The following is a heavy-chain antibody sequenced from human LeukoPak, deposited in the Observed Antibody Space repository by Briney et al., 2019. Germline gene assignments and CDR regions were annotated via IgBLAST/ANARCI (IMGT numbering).Heavy chain of an antibody. CDR1: GGSISSYY. D-gene: IGHD5-18*01. Sequence: SETLSLTCTVSGGSISSYYWSWIRQPAGKGLEWIGRIYTSGSTNYNPSLKSRVTMSVDTSKNQFSLKLSSVTAADTAVYYCARDYEWIQLWPAFDYWGQGTLVTVSS. J-gene: IGHJ4*02. CDR2: IYTSGST. CDR3: ARDYEWIQLWPAFDY. V-gene: IGHV4-4*07.